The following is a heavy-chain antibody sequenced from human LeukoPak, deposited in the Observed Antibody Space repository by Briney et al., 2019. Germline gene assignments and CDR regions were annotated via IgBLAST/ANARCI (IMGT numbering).Heavy chain of an antibody. Sequence: SETLSLTCTVSGGSISSYYWSWIRQPPGKGLEWSGYIYYSGSTNYNPSLKSRVTISVDTSKNQFSLKLRSVTAADTAVYYCASMNYDGGYYFDYWGQGTLVTVSS. J-gene: IGHJ4*02. V-gene: IGHV4-59*01. CDR1: GGSISSYY. CDR2: IYYSGST. CDR3: ASMNYDGGYYFDY. D-gene: IGHD3-16*01.